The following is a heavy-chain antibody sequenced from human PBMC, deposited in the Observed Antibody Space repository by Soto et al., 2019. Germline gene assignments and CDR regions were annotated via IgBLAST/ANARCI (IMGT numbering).Heavy chain of an antibody. Sequence: QVQLVESGGGVVQPGRSLRLSCAAYGFTFSSYGIQWVRQAPGKGLEWVAVISFDGSLKYYADSVKGRFTISRDNSKNTLYLQMNSLRVEDTAVSYCAKEHTLYNSGWFFDYWGQGTLVTVSS. J-gene: IGHJ4*02. V-gene: IGHV3-30*18. D-gene: IGHD6-19*01. CDR2: ISFDGSLK. CDR1: GFTFSSYG. CDR3: AKEHTLYNSGWFFDY.